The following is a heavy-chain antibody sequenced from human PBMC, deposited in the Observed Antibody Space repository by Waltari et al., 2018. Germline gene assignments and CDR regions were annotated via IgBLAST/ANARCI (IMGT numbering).Heavy chain of an antibody. CDR1: GDATSSFH. CDR3: ARFWSAYPNWFHP. CDR2: VYSDGST. J-gene: IGHJ5*02. D-gene: IGHD3-3*01. Sequence: QVQLQESGPGLVKPSETLSLTCTVPGDATSSFHWSWIRQTPGKGLEWIGYVYSDGSTSYNPSLRSRVIISIDTSKNQFSLRLTSVTAADTAMYYCARFWSAYPNWFHPWGQGILVTVSS. V-gene: IGHV4-59*01.